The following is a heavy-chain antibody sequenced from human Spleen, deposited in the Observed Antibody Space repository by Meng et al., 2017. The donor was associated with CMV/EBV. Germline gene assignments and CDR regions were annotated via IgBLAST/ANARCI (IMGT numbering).Heavy chain of an antibody. CDR1: GFTFSSYA. CDR3: ARELRQPNGMDV. D-gene: IGHD1-14*01. J-gene: IGHJ6*02. Sequence: CAASGFTFSSYAVHWVRQAPGKGLEWVAVISYDGSNKYYADFVKGRFTISRDNSKNTLYLEMNTLKAEDTAVYYCARELRQPNGMDVWGQGTTVTVSS. CDR2: ISYDGSNK. V-gene: IGHV3-30*04.